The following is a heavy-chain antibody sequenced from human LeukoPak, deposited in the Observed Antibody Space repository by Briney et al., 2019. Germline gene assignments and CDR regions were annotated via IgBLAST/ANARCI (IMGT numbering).Heavy chain of an antibody. Sequence: PSETLSLTCTVSGGSISSYYWSWIRQPPGKGLEWIGYIYYSGSTNYNPSLKSRVTISVDTSKNQFSLKLSSVTAADTAVYYCARGVGATYSTYYYGMDVWGQGTTVTVSS. D-gene: IGHD1-26*01. CDR2: IYYSGST. CDR1: GGSISSYY. CDR3: ARGVGATYSTYYYGMDV. V-gene: IGHV4-59*01. J-gene: IGHJ6*02.